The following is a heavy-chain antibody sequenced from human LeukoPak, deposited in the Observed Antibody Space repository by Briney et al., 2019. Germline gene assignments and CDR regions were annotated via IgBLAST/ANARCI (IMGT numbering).Heavy chain of an antibody. Sequence: GGSLRLSCAASGFTFTDYGIHWVRQAPGKGLEWLAVISYDGGNKNYADSVKGRFTISRDNSKNTLYLQMDSLRVDDTALYSCTTFNMWGLGTMVTVSS. CDR3: TTFNM. CDR2: ISYDGGNK. CDR1: GFTFTDYG. J-gene: IGHJ3*02. V-gene: IGHV3-30*03.